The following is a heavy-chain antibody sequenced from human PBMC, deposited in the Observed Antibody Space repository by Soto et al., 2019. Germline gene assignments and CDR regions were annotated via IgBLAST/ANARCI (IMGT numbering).Heavy chain of an antibody. Sequence: EVQLVESGGGLVQPGGSLRLSCAASGFTFSSYSMNWVRQAPGKGLEWVSYISSSSSTIYYADSVKGRFTISRDNAKNSLYLQMNSLRDEDTAVYYCARETYWNDYGDYDAFDIWGQGTMVTVSS. J-gene: IGHJ3*02. CDR1: GFTFSSYS. CDR3: ARETYWNDYGDYDAFDI. V-gene: IGHV3-48*02. CDR2: ISSSSSTI. D-gene: IGHD4-17*01.